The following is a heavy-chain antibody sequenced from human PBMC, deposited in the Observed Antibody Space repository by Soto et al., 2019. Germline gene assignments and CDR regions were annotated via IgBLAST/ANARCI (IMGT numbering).Heavy chain of an antibody. D-gene: IGHD1-26*01. CDR1: GYTFTGHY. Sequence: ASVKVSCKASGYTFTGHYIHWVRQAPEQGPEWMGEIGPESGATRYAQKFQGRVTMTRDTSITTVYMELKDLSPDDTAVYYCGRGRSGQIVVFYWGQGTTVTVYS. V-gene: IGHV1-2*02. J-gene: IGHJ4*02. CDR3: GRGRSGQIVVFY. CDR2: IGPESGAT.